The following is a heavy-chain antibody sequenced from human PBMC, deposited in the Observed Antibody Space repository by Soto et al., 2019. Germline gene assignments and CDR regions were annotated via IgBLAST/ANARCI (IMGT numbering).Heavy chain of an antibody. J-gene: IGHJ5*02. CDR3: ARRTYSYGFNL. CDR1: GGSVSSDDHY. V-gene: IGHV4-30-4*01. CDR2: IFYSGSA. D-gene: IGHD5-18*01. Sequence: QVQLQESGPGLVKPSQTLSLSCTVSGGSVSSDDHYWNWIRQPPGKGLEWIGYIFYSGSAYYNPSLQRRVTSSVDESNNQFSPKLNSVPAADTAMYYCARRTYSYGFNLWGQGTLVTVSS.